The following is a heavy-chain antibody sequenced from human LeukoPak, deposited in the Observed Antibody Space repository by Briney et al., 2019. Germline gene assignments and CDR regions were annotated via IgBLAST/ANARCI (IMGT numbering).Heavy chain of an antibody. CDR1: GFTFSGSA. CDR2: IRSKADSYAT. CDR3: TRLAVADTVDY. V-gene: IGHV3-73*01. Sequence: GGSLKLSCAASGFTFSGSAMHWVRQASGKGLEWVGRIRSKADSYATAYAASVKGRFTISRDDSKNTAYLQMNSLKTEDTAVYYCTRLAVADTVDYWGQGTLVTVSS. D-gene: IGHD6-19*01. J-gene: IGHJ4*02.